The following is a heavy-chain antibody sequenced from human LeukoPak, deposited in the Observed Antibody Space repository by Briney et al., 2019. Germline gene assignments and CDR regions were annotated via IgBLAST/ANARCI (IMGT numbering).Heavy chain of an antibody. J-gene: IGHJ3*02. Sequence: GGSLRLSCAASGFTFSSCAMSWVRQAPGKGLEWVSTISGSGSSTYYADSVKGRFTISRDNSKNTLYLQMNSLRAEDTAVYYCRIPHLGAFDIWGQGTMVTVSS. D-gene: IGHD2-2*02. CDR3: RIPHLGAFDI. CDR1: GFTFSSCA. CDR2: ISGSGSST. V-gene: IGHV3-23*01.